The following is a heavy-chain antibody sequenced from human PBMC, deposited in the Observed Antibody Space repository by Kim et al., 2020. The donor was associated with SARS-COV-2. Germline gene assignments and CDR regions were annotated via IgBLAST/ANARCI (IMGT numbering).Heavy chain of an antibody. CDR2: T. V-gene: IGHV1-24*01. Sequence: TIYAQKFQGRVTMTEDTSTDTAYMELSSLRSEDTAVYYCATDPHVGLFDYWGQGTLVTVSS. D-gene: IGHD1-26*01. CDR3: ATDPHVGLFDY. J-gene: IGHJ4*02.